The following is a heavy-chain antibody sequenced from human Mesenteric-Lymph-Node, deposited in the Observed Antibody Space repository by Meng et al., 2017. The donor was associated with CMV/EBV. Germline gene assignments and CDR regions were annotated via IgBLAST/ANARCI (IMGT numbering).Heavy chain of an antibody. CDR1: GFTFSSYG. V-gene: IGHV3-30*02. CDR2: IRYDGNNK. Sequence: GGSLRLSCAASGFTFSSYGMHWVRQAPGKGLEWVAFIRYDGNNKYYADSVKGRFTISRDNSKNTLYLQMNSLRAEDTAVYYCSKDLDINRVVVVPAANYWGQGTLVTVSS. D-gene: IGHD2-2*01. CDR3: SKDLDINRVVVVPAANY. J-gene: IGHJ4*02.